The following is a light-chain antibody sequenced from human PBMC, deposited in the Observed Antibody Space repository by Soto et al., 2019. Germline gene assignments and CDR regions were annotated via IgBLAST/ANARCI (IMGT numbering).Light chain of an antibody. CDR1: QSISTY. CDR3: QQSFSQPWT. J-gene: IGKJ1*01. V-gene: IGKV1-39*01. CDR2: GAS. Sequence: DIQMTQSPSSLSASVGDRVTITCRASQSISTYVNWYQQKPGKAPHLLIFGASRLQSGVPSRVSGSRSGTDFTLTISSLRPEDFAPYFCQQSFSQPWTFGQGTKVEIK.